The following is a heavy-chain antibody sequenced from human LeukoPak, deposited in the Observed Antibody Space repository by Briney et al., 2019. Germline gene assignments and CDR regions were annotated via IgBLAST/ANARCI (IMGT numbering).Heavy chain of an antibody. Sequence: PGGSLRLSCAASGFTFSSYGMHWVRQAPGKGLEWVAVISYDGSNKYYADSVKGRFTISRDNSKNTLYLQMNSLRAEDTAVYYCARDVVRYSGYDYGIIDYWGQGTLVTVSS. J-gene: IGHJ4*02. V-gene: IGHV3-30*19. D-gene: IGHD5-12*01. CDR3: ARDVVRYSGYDYGIIDY. CDR1: GFTFSSYG. CDR2: ISYDGSNK.